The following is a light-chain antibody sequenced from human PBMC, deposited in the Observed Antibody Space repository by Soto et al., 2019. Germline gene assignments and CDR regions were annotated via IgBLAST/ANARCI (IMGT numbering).Light chain of an antibody. V-gene: IGLV1-47*02. CDR3: ASWDDSLTGLV. CDR1: TPKIGSNS. Sequence: QSVLTQPPSASGTPGRRAPSPGFERTPKIGSNSVYWYHHLPGTAPKLLIYNNDQRPSGVPDRISGSKSGTSASLAVSGLRSGDEADYYCASWDDSLTGLVFGGGTKVTVL. CDR2: NND. J-gene: IGLJ2*01.